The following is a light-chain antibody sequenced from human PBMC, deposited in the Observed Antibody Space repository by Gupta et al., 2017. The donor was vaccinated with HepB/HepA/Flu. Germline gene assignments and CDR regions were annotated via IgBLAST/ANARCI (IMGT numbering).Light chain of an antibody. CDR1: EDIRTS. Sequence: DVQMTQSPFFVSASVGDRVTITCRASEDIRTSLAWYQQKPGKAPKLVIHTVSTLQSGVPSRFSGSGSGTDFTLTISSLQPEDFATYYCQQAKNFPWTFGHGTKVEIK. CDR3: QQAKNFPWT. V-gene: IGKV1-12*01. CDR2: TVS. J-gene: IGKJ1*01.